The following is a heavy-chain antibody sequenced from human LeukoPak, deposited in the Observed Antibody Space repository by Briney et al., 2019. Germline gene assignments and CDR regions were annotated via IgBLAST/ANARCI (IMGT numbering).Heavy chain of an antibody. CDR2: IYYSGNT. CDR1: GGSIRSTNYY. J-gene: IGHJ4*02. D-gene: IGHD3-22*01. V-gene: IGHV4-39*07. Sequence: PSETLSLTCTVSGGSIRSTNYYWGWIRQPPGKGLEWIGSIYYSGNTYHSPSLMSRVTISVDTSKNQFSLKLSSVTAADTAVYYCARAPHFFDTSGSRYYFDYWGQGALVTVSS. CDR3: ARAPHFFDTSGSRYYFDY.